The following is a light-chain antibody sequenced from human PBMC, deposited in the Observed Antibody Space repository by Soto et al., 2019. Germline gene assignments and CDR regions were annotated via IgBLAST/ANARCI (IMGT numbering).Light chain of an antibody. CDR1: QIVNSDY. CDR2: IAS. V-gene: IGKV3-20*01. J-gene: IGKJ1*01. CDR3: QQYGTSPWT. Sequence: IVLTQSPVTLSLFPGERATLSCRATQIVNSDYLAWYQQKPGQAPRLLIYIASRRATGIPDRFSGSGSGTDFTLTISRLEPEDFAVYYCQQYGTSPWTFGQGTKVEIK.